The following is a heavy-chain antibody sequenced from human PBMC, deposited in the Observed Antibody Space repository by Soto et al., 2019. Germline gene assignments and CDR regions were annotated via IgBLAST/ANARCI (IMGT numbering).Heavy chain of an antibody. Sequence: SETLSLTCTVSGGSVSSGGYYWSWIRQHPGTGLEWIGYIYYSGTTYFNPSLKIRASISLDTSKNEFSVKLTSVTAADTAVYYCARRALPQCINGVCYKDGFWDYWGQGALVTVSS. CDR1: GGSVSSGGYY. V-gene: IGHV4-31*03. J-gene: IGHJ4*02. D-gene: IGHD2-8*01. CDR2: IYYSGTT. CDR3: ARRALPQCINGVCYKDGFWDY.